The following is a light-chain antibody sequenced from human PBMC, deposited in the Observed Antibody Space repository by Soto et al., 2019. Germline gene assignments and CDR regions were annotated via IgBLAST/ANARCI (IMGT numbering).Light chain of an antibody. J-gene: IGLJ1*01. V-gene: IGLV2-23*01. CDR1: SSDFGSYKF. CDR2: ETS. Sequence: QSVLTQPASVSGSPGQSVTISCTGTSSDFGSYKFVSWYQHHPGKVPKVIIYETSKRPSGVSDRFSGSKSVNTASLTISGLQAEDEVDYYCFSFTSTNTHVFGSGTKVTVL. CDR3: FSFTSTNTHV.